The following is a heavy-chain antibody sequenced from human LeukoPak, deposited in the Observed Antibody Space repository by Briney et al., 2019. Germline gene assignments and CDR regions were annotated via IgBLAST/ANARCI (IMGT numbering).Heavy chain of an antibody. J-gene: IGHJ1*01. CDR2: IYPGDSDT. CDR1: GYTFSNYW. V-gene: IGHV5-51*01. Sequence: GESLKISCEGSGYTFSNYWIGWVRQMPGKGLGYLGIIYPGDSDTKYSPAFEGHITISVDKSITTAYLQWSSLKASDTAMYYCARPDDNADYILSYWGQGTLVTVSS. CDR3: ARPDDNADYILSY. D-gene: IGHD4-17*01.